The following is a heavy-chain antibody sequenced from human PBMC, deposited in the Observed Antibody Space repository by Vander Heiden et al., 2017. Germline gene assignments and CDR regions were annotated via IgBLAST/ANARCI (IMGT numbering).Heavy chain of an antibody. J-gene: IGHJ5*02. CDR2: RSYGGSDK. CDR3: AKDLGYYDSRGYFDL. CDR1: GFIVRSYG. D-gene: IGHD3-22*01. V-gene: IGHV3-30*18. Sequence: QVQLVESGGGVVQPGRSLRLSCAASGFIVRSYGIPWVRPAQGEGLEWVAIRSYGGSDKNYADSVKGRFTVSRGNSRNTLFLQMNSLRAEDTAVYYCAKDLGYYDSRGYFDLWGQGTPVTVSS.